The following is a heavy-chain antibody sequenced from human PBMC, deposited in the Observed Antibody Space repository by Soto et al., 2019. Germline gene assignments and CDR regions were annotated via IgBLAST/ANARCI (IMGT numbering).Heavy chain of an antibody. CDR1: GFTFSSYA. CDR3: DIVVVVAATQYYYYGMDV. CDR2: ISGSGGST. Sequence: GGSLRLSCAASGFTFSSYAMSWVRQAPGKGLEWVSAISGSGGSTYYADSVKGRFTISRDNSKNTLYLQMNSLRAEDTAVYYCDIVVVVAATQYYYYGMDVWGQGTTVTVSS. V-gene: IGHV3-23*01. J-gene: IGHJ6*02. D-gene: IGHD2-15*01.